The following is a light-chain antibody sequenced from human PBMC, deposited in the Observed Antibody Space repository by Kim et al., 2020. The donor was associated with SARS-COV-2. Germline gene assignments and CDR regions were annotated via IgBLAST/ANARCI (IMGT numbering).Light chain of an antibody. Sequence: GQSVTISCTGTSSDVGGYNYVSWYQQHPGKAPKLMIYEVSKRASGVPDRFSGSKSGNTASLTVSGLQAEDEADYYCSSYAGSNTVVFGGGTQLTVL. CDR1: SSDVGGYNY. CDR2: EVS. J-gene: IGLJ2*01. V-gene: IGLV2-8*01. CDR3: SSYAGSNTVV.